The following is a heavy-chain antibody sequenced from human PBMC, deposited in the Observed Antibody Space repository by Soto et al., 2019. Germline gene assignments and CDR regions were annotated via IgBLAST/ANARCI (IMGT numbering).Heavy chain of an antibody. CDR3: ARSSHKESWLDP. Sequence: SETLSLTCTVSGGSVSNFYWNWIRQPAGKRLELIGRIYTSGSTNYNPSLRSRVTMSIDTSRNQFSLKLNSVTAADTAVYYCARSSHKESWLDPWGQGTLVTVSS. CDR1: GGSVSNFY. J-gene: IGHJ5*02. CDR2: IYTSGST. V-gene: IGHV4-4*07. D-gene: IGHD6-13*01.